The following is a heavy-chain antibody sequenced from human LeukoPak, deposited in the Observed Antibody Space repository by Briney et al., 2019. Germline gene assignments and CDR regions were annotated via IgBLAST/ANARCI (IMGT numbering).Heavy chain of an antibody. Sequence: ASVKVSCKASGYTFTGYYMHWVRQAPGQGLEWMGWINPNSGGTNYAQKFQGRVTMTRDTSTSTVYMELSSLRSEDTAVYYCARETGMAPSFDYWGQGTLVTVSS. D-gene: IGHD3-9*01. CDR1: GYTFTGYY. CDR2: INPNSGGT. CDR3: ARETGMAPSFDY. J-gene: IGHJ4*02. V-gene: IGHV1-2*02.